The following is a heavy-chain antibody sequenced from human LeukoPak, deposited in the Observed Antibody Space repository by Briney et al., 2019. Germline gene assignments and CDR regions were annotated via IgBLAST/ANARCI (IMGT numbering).Heavy chain of an antibody. Sequence: GGSLRLSCAASVFTFSSSWMHWVRQAPGKGLVWVSRITRDGSSTTYPDSVKGRFTTSRDNAKNTLYLQMDSLRDDDTAVYYCARDPGYESWSPFWGGMDVWGNGTTVIVSS. CDR2: ITRDGSST. J-gene: IGHJ6*04. CDR3: ARDPGYESWSPFWGGMDV. CDR1: VFTFSSSW. V-gene: IGHV3-74*01. D-gene: IGHD3-16*01.